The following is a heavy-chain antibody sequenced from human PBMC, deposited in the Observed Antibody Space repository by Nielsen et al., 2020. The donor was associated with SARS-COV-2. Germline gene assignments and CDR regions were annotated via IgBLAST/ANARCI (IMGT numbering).Heavy chain of an antibody. D-gene: IGHD6-19*01. CDR3: AITPPPYSSGRDY. CDR2: IYSGGST. Sequence: GESLKISCAASGFTVSSNYMSWVRQAPGKGLEWVSVIYSGGSTYYADSVKGRFTISRDNAKNSLYLQMNSLRAEDTAVYYCAITPPPYSSGRDYWGQGTLVTVSS. J-gene: IGHJ4*02. CDR1: GFTVSSNY. V-gene: IGHV3-53*01.